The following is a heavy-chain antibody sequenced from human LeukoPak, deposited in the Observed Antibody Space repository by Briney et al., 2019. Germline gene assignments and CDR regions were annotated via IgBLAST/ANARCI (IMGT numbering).Heavy chain of an antibody. CDR2: IWSDGGNK. J-gene: IGHJ4*02. V-gene: IGHV3-30*02. CDR1: GFTFSSCA. D-gene: IGHD6-19*01. Sequence: AGGSLRLSCAASGFTFSSCAMHWVRQAPGKGLEWVAYIWSDGGNKFYADSVKGRFTISRDNSKNTLYLQMNSLRTEDTAVYYCAKDRHSRYISGWPLGYWGQGTLVTVSS. CDR3: AKDRHSRYISGWPLGY.